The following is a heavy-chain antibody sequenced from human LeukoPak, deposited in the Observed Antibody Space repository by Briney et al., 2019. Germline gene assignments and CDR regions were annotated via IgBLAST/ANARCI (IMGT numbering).Heavy chain of an antibody. V-gene: IGHV3-21*01. Sequence: GGSLRLSCAASGFTFSSYSMNWVRQAPGKGLEWVSSISNSSSYIYYADSVKGRFTISRDNAKNSLYLQMNSLRAEDTAVYYCGRGLMTTVTTGFDYWGQGTLVTVSS. CDR2: ISNSSSYI. D-gene: IGHD4-11*01. CDR3: GRGLMTTVTTGFDY. J-gene: IGHJ4*02. CDR1: GFTFSSYS.